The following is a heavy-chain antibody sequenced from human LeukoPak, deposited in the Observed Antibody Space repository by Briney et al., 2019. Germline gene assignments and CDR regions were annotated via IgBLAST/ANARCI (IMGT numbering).Heavy chain of an antibody. V-gene: IGHV3-48*04. D-gene: IGHD6-19*01. J-gene: IGHJ4*02. CDR1: GFTFSSYW. Sequence: SGGSLRLSCAASGFTFSSYWMTWVRQAPGKGLEWVSYISSSGSTIYYADSVKGRFTISRDNAKNSLYLQMNSLRAEDTAVYYCASSPDQWLADYFDYWGQGTLVTVSS. CDR2: ISSSGSTI. CDR3: ASSPDQWLADYFDY.